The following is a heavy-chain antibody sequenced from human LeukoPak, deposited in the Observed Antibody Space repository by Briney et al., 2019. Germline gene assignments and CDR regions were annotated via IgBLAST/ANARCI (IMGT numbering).Heavy chain of an antibody. CDR1: GFSLSTSGVG. CDR2: SYWDDDK. CDR3: AHKDVGVVLFDY. V-gene: IGHV2-5*02. D-gene: IGHD1-26*01. J-gene: IGHJ4*02. Sequence: SGPTLLKPTHALTLTFTFSGFSLSTSGVGVGWVRQPPGKALEWLALSYWDDDKRYSPSLKSRLTITKDPSKNHVVLIMTNMGPLDTATYFCAHKDVGVVLFDYWGQGTLVTVSS.